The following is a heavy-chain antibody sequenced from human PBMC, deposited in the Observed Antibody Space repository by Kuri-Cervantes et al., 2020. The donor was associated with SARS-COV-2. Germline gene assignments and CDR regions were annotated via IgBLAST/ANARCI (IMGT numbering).Heavy chain of an antibody. J-gene: IGHJ3*02. V-gene: IGHV3-11*01. CDR3: ARDSITMVQGVTSDAFDI. Sequence: GGSLRLSCAASGFTFSDYYMSWIRQAPGKGLEWVSYISSSGSTIYYADSVKGRFTISRDNAKNSLYLQMNSLRAEDTAVYYRARDSITMVQGVTSDAFDIWGQGTTVTVSS. D-gene: IGHD3-10*01. CDR1: GFTFSDYY. CDR2: ISSSGSTI.